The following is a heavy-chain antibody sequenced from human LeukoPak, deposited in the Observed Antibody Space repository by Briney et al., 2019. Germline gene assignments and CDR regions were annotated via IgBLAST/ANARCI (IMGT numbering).Heavy chain of an antibody. Sequence: SETLSLTCAVSGYSISSGYYWGWIRQPPGKGLEWIGSIYHSGSTYYNPSLKSRVTISVDTSRIQFSLKLSSVTAADTAVYYCARHPGLTVAGPNWGQGTLVTVSS. CDR2: IYHSGST. CDR3: ARHPGLTVAGPN. CDR1: GYSISSGYY. J-gene: IGHJ4*02. V-gene: IGHV4-38-2*01. D-gene: IGHD6-19*01.